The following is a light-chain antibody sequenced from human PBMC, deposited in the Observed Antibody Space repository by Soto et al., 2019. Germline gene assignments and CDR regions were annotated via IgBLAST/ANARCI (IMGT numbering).Light chain of an antibody. Sequence: IVLTQSPGTLSLSPGERATLSCRASQNVRDSYLAWYQQKPGQAPSLLLYDTSTRATGVPDRFSGSGSGTDFALTISRVEPEDFALYFCQQYGSSPGTFGQGTKADIK. V-gene: IGKV3-20*01. CDR1: QNVRDSY. CDR3: QQYGSSPGT. J-gene: IGKJ1*01. CDR2: DTS.